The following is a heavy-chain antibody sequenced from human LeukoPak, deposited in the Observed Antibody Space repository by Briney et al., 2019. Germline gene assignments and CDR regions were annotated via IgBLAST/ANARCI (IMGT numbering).Heavy chain of an antibody. CDR3: ASSYYDFWSGYLIPPFDY. J-gene: IGHJ4*02. CDR2: IKQDGSEK. V-gene: IGHV3-7*01. Sequence: GGSLRLSCAASGFTFSSYWMSWVRQAPGKGLEWVANIKQDGSEKHYVDSVKGRFTISRDNARNSLYLQMNSLRAEDTAVYYCASSYYDFWSGYLIPPFDYWGQGTLVTVSS. D-gene: IGHD3-3*01. CDR1: GFTFSSYW.